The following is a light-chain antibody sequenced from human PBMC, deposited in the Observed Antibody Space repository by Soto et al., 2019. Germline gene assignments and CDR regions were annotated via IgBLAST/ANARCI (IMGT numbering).Light chain of an antibody. J-gene: IGLJ1*01. CDR3: QSYDSSLSALYV. Sequence: QSVLTQPPSVSGAPGQRGTLSCTASSSNIGAGYDVHGYQQLPGTAPKLLIYGNSNRPSGVPDRFSGSKSGTSASLAITGLQAEDEADYYCQSYDSSLSALYVFGTGTKVTVL. CDR1: SSNIGAGYD. CDR2: GNS. V-gene: IGLV1-40*01.